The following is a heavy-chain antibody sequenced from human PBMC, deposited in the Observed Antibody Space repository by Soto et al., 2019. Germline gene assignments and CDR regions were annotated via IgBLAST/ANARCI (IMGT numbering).Heavy chain of an antibody. J-gene: IGHJ6*02. D-gene: IGHD3-10*01. CDR3: VRGDRGGSGSPASYYYSGLDV. V-gene: IGHV3-30*03. CDR1: RVTFNNYG. CDR2: ISHDGSNK. Sequence: GGSLRISCAVSRVTFNNYGMHWVRQAPGKGLEWVALISHDGSNKYHADSVKGRFTISRDNLNNALFLQMNSLRIEDTALYYCVRGDRGGSGSPASYYYSGLDVWGQGTTVTVSS.